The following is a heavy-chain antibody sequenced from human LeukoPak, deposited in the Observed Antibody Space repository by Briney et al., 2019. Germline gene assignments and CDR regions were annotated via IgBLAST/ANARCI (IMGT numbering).Heavy chain of an antibody. Sequence: GASVKVSCKASGYTFTSYGISWVRQAPGQGLEWMAIIYPGDSETTYSPSFQGQVTISADKSITTAYLQWSSLKASDTALYYCARRSSGGSYWDWGQGTLVTVSS. CDR1: GYTFTSYG. D-gene: IGHD1-26*01. J-gene: IGHJ4*02. CDR3: ARRSSGGSYWD. CDR2: IYPGDSET. V-gene: IGHV5-51*01.